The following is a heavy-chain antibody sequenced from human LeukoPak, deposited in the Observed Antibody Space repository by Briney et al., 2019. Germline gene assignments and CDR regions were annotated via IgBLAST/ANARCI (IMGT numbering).Heavy chain of an antibody. J-gene: IGHJ4*02. CDR2: ISWNSGSI. V-gene: IGHV3-9*01. CDR1: GFTFDDYA. Sequence: GGSLRLSCAVSGFTFDDYAMHWVRQAPGKGLEWVSGISWNSGSIGYADSVKGRFTISRDNAKNSLYLQMNSLRAEDTALYYCAKDIGGGGGDWPIDYWGQGTLVTVSS. CDR3: AKDIGGGGGDWPIDY. D-gene: IGHD2-21*02.